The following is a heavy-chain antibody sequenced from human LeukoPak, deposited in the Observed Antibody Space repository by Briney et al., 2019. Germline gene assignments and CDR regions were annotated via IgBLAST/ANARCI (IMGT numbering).Heavy chain of an antibody. CDR3: AGSNYDNWFDP. V-gene: IGHV4-39*01. J-gene: IGHJ5*02. CDR1: GGSIGSGSYY. Sequence: SETLSLTCTVSGGSIGSGSYYCGWIRQPPGKGLEWIGSIYHSGNTYYNPSLKSRVTLSVDTSKNQFPLKLSSVTAADTAVYYCAGSNYDNWFDPWGQGTLVSVSS. D-gene: IGHD3-10*01. CDR2: IYHSGNT.